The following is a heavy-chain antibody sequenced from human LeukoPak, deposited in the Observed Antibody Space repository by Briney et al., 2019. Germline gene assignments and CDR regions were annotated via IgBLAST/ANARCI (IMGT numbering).Heavy chain of an antibody. J-gene: IGHJ5*02. CDR3: ARDMESIVVVAATGWFDP. CDR2: INPGGGST. CDR1: GYTFTGYY. V-gene: IGHV1-46*01. D-gene: IGHD2-15*01. Sequence: ASVKVSCKASGYTFTGYYMHWVRQAPGQGLEWMGIINPGGGSTSYAQKFQGRVTMTRDMSTSTVYMELSSLRSEDTAVYYCARDMESIVVVAATGWFDPWGQGTLVTVSS.